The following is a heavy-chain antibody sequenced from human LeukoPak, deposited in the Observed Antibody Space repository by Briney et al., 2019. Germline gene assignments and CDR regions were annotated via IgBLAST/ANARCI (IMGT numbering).Heavy chain of an antibody. CDR2: IYYSGST. D-gene: IGHD6-19*01. Sequence: SETLSLTCTVSGGSISNYYLTWIRQTPGKGLEWIGHIYYSGSTNYNLSLKSRVTISIDTSKSQFSLNLRSVTAADTAVYYCARDSGSGAYDWGQGTLVTVSS. J-gene: IGHJ4*02. CDR3: ARDSGSGAYD. V-gene: IGHV4-59*01. CDR1: GGSISNYY.